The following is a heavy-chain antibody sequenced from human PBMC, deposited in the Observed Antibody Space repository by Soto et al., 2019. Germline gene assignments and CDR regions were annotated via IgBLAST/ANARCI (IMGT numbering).Heavy chain of an antibody. CDR3: ATDGVVVVPAAENYYYYMDV. CDR1: GFTFSSYS. Sequence: GGSLRLSCAASGFTFSSYSMNWVRQAPGKGLEWVSSISSSSSYIYYADSVKGRFTISRDNAKNSLYLQMNSLRAEDTAVYYCATDGVVVVPAAENYYYYMDVWGKGTTVTVSS. V-gene: IGHV3-21*01. CDR2: ISSSSSYI. J-gene: IGHJ6*03. D-gene: IGHD2-2*01.